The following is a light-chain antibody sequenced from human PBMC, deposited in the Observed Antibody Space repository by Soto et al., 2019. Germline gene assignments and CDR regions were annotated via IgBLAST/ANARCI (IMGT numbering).Light chain of an antibody. Sequence: DIQMTQSPSTLSASVGDRVTITCRASQSISRWSAWYQQKPGKAPKLLIYRASSLESGVPSRFSGSGSGTEFTLTISSLQPDDFATYYCQEYYSYSGTFGQGTKVEIK. CDR2: RAS. V-gene: IGKV1-5*03. CDR3: QEYYSYSGT. CDR1: QSISRW. J-gene: IGKJ1*01.